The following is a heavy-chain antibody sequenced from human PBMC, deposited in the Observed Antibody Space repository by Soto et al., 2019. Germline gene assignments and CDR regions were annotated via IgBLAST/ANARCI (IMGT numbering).Heavy chain of an antibody. J-gene: IGHJ6*02. V-gene: IGHV4-39*01. Sequence: SETLSLTCSVSGGSVSNNVHYWGCIRQPPGKGLEWIGAMHYSGATYYKLSLESRVSISIDTSKNEFSLRLTSAAAADTAIYYCVSVGAYCEGHCNRSSYGVDVWGQGTTVTVSS. CDR2: MHYSGAT. CDR1: GGSVSNNVHY. CDR3: VSVGAYCEGHCNRSSYGVDV. D-gene: IGHD2-21*02.